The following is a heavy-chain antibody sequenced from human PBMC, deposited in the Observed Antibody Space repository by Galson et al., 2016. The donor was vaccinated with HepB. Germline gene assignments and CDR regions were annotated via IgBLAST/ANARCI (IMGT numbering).Heavy chain of an antibody. V-gene: IGHV4-34*01. J-gene: IGHJ4*02. CDR1: GGSFSDYY. D-gene: IGHD5-12*01. Sequence: SETLSLTCAVYGGSFSDYYWSWIRQPPGKGLEWIGEINHSGSTNYNPSLKSRVTISVDTSKNQFSLKLSSVTAADTAVYYCARDRYSGFSPDYWGQGTLVTVSS. CDR2: INHSGST. CDR3: ARDRYSGFSPDY.